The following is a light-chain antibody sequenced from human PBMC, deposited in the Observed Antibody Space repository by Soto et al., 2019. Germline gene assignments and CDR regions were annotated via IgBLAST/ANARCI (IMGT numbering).Light chain of an antibody. CDR3: QQVSGYPLS. CDR2: AAS. J-gene: IGKJ4*01. CDR1: QGINDY. V-gene: IGKV1-9*01. Sequence: DIQMTQSPSSLSASVGDRVTITCRTSQGINDYLNWYQMKPGEAPKLLIYAASALQSGIPSRFSGSASGTEFTLTISSLQPEDFATYYCQQVSGYPLSFGGGTKVDIK.